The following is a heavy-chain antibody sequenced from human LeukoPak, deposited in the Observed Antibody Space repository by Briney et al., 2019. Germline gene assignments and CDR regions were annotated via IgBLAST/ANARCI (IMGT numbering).Heavy chain of an antibody. CDR3: ARGSRLGYSYGDSLDY. J-gene: IGHJ4*02. CDR2: IGTAGDT. CDR1: GFTFSSYD. Sequence: GGSLRLSCAASGFTFSSYDMHWVRQATGKGLEWVSAIGTAGDTYYPGSVKGRFTISRENAKNSLYLQMNSLRAGDTAVYYCARGSRLGYSYGDSLDYWGQGTLVTVSS. V-gene: IGHV3-13*01. D-gene: IGHD5-18*01.